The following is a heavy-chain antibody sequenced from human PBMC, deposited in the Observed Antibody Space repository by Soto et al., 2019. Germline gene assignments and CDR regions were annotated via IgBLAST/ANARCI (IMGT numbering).Heavy chain of an antibody. CDR2: ISYDGSNK. V-gene: IGHV3-30*18. CDR3: ANGGYDRNDAFDI. CDR1: GFTFSSYG. D-gene: IGHD3-22*01. Sequence: QPGGSLRLSCAASGFTFSSYGMHWVRQAPGKGLEWVAVISYDGSNKYYADSVKGRFTISRDNSKNTLYLQMNSLRAEDTAVYYCANGGYDRNDAFDIWGQGTMVT. J-gene: IGHJ3*02.